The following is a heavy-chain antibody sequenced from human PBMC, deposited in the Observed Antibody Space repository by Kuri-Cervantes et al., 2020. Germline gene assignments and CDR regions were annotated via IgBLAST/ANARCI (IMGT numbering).Heavy chain of an antibody. D-gene: IGHD3-3*01. Sequence: GESLKISCAASGFIFSDYYMSWIRQAPGKGLEWVSYITSSGNTIYYADSVKGRFTISRDNAKKLLYLQMNSLRAEDTAVYYCARVREWGGYWGQGTLVTVSS. J-gene: IGHJ4*02. V-gene: IGHV3-11*01. CDR2: ITSSGNTI. CDR1: GFIFSDYY. CDR3: ARVREWGGY.